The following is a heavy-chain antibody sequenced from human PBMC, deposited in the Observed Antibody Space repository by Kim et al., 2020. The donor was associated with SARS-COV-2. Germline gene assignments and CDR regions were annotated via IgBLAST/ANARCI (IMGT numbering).Heavy chain of an antibody. CDR3: SRLVYYYGWLDV. D-gene: IGHD3-10*01. CDR1: GFTFSIYW. J-gene: IGHJ6*02. CDR2: IKQDGSEK. V-gene: IGHV3-7*01. Sequence: GGSLRLSCAASGFTFSIYWMSWVRQAPGKGLEWVANIKQDGSEKYYVDSVKGRFTISRDNAKNSLYLQMNSLRAEDTAVYYCSRLVYYYGWLDVWGQGTTVTVSS.